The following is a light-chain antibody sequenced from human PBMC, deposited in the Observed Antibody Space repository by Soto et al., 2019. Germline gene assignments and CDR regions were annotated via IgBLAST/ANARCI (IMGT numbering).Light chain of an antibody. V-gene: IGLV1-40*01. Sequence: QSALTQPPSVSGAPGERVTISCTGSSTDIGAGYRVRWYQQVPGTAPKLLINGPSGVSARFSGSKSGTSASLAITGLQAEDEAEYYCQSYDTSLSAVVFGGGTKLTVL. J-gene: IGLJ2*01. CDR1: STDIGAGYR. CDR3: QSYDTSLSAVV.